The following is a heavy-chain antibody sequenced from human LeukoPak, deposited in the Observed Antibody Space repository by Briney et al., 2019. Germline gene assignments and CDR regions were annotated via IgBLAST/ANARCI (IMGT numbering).Heavy chain of an antibody. V-gene: IGHV4-61*02. Sequence: PSETLSLTCTVSGGSISSGFYYWSWIRQPAGKGLEWIGRIYTSGSTNYNPSLKSRISISVDTSKNQFSLKLSSVTAADTAVYYCALSVGATGSRAFDIWGQGTMVTVSS. CDR3: ALSVGATGSRAFDI. D-gene: IGHD1-26*01. J-gene: IGHJ3*02. CDR2: IYTSGST. CDR1: GGSISSGFYY.